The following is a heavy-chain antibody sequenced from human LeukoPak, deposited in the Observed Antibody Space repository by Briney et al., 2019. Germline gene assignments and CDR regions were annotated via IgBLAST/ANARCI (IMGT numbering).Heavy chain of an antibody. Sequence: HPGGSLRLSCAASGFTFSSYGMSWVRQAPGKGLEWVSAISGSGGSTYYADSVKGRFTISRDNSKNTLYLQMDSLRAEDTAVYYCAKKGYSYGFDYWGQGTLVTVSS. CDR3: AKKGYSYGFDY. CDR1: GFTFSSYG. J-gene: IGHJ4*02. CDR2: ISGSGGST. V-gene: IGHV3-23*01. D-gene: IGHD5-18*01.